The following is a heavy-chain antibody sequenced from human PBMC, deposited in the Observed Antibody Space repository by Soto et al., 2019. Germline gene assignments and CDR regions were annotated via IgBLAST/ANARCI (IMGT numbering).Heavy chain of an antibody. CDR1: DVTFSSYW. D-gene: IGHD1-7*01. V-gene: IGHV3-74*01. CDR2: ISGDGSST. J-gene: IGHJ3*01. Sequence: GGALRLSCSASDVTFSSYWMHWVRQSPGKGLVWVSRISGDGSSTNYADSVKGRFTISRDNAKNTVYLQIDSLRAEDTAVYYCARSLPGTYGAFDLWGQGTMVTVSS. CDR3: ARSLPGTYGAFDL.